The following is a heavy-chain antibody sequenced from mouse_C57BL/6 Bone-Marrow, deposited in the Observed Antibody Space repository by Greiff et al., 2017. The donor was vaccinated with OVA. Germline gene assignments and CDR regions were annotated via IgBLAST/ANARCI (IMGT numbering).Heavy chain of an antibody. Sequence: VQLQQSGPELVKPGASVKISCKASGYSFTGYYMNWVKQSPEKSLEWIGEINPSTGGTTYNQKFKAKATLTVDKSSSTAYMQLKSPTSDDSAVYYCAKIGNYGSSLYAMDYWGQGTSVTVSS. J-gene: IGHJ4*01. V-gene: IGHV1-42*01. CDR2: INPSTGGT. CDR1: GYSFTGYY. CDR3: AKIGNYGSSLYAMDY. D-gene: IGHD1-1*01.